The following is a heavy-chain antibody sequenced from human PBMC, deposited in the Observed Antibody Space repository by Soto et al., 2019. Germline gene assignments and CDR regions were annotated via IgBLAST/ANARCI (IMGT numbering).Heavy chain of an antibody. V-gene: IGHV1-18*01. CDR2: ISTSRGKT. CDR3: ARDRTNFLDY. CDR1: GYTFTDHS. D-gene: IGHD2-8*01. Sequence: QVPLVQSGSEVEKPGASVKLSCKASGYTFTDHSLSWVRLAPGHGLEWMGWISTSRGKTNYAQKFQDRLTLTTDTSTSTAYMDLKSLRSDDTAVYYCARDRTNFLDYWGQGILVTVSS. J-gene: IGHJ4*02.